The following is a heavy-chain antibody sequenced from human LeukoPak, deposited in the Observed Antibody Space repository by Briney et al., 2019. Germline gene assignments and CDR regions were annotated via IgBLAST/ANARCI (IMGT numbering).Heavy chain of an antibody. J-gene: IGHJ4*02. V-gene: IGHV1-46*01. Sequence: ASVKVSCKASGYTFTSYYMHWVRQAPGQGLEWMGIINPSGGSTSYAQKFQGRVTITADKSTSTAYMELSSLRSEDTAVYYCARDDILTGYPFDYWGQGTLVTVSS. D-gene: IGHD3-9*01. CDR1: GYTFTSYY. CDR3: ARDDILTGYPFDY. CDR2: INPSGGST.